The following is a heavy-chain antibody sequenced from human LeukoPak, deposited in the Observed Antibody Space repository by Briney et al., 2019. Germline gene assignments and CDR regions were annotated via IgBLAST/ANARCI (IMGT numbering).Heavy chain of an antibody. CDR1: GGSISSYY. J-gene: IGHJ4*02. CDR2: IYYSGST. CDR3: ARGYSSGWYGGLDY. Sequence: SETLSLTCTVSGGSISSYYWSWIRQPPGEGLEWIGYIYYSGSTNYNPSLKSRVTMTVDTSKNQFSLKLSSVTAADTAVYYCARGYSSGWYGGLDYWGPGTLVTVSS. D-gene: IGHD6-19*01. V-gene: IGHV4-59*13.